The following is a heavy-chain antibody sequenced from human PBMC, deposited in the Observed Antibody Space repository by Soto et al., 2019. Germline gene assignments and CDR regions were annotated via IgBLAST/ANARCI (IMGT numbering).Heavy chain of an antibody. J-gene: IGHJ6*02. V-gene: IGHV3-49*04. D-gene: IGHD3-16*02. CDR1: GFTFGDYA. CDR2: IRSKAYGGTT. Sequence: GSLRLSCTASGFTFGDYAMSWVRQAPGKGLEWVGFIRSKAYGGTTEYAASVKGRFTISRDDSKSIAYLQMNSLKTEDTAVYYCTRGFYDYVWGSYRYFGMDVWGQGTTVTVSS. CDR3: TRGFYDYVWGSYRYFGMDV.